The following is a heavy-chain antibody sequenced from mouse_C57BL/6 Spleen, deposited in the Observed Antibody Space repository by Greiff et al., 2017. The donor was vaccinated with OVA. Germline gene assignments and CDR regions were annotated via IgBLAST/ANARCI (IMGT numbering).Heavy chain of an antibody. CDR2: IHPNSGST. CDR3: ARSHYYGSSWGFDY. CDR1: GYTFTSYW. D-gene: IGHD1-1*01. J-gene: IGHJ2*01. Sequence: QVQLQQPGAELVKPGASVKLSCKASGYTFTSYWMHWVKQRPGQGLEWIGMIHPNSGSTNYNEKFKSKATLTVDKSSSTAYMQLSSLTSEDSAVYYCARSHYYGSSWGFDYWGQGTTLTVSS. V-gene: IGHV1-64*01.